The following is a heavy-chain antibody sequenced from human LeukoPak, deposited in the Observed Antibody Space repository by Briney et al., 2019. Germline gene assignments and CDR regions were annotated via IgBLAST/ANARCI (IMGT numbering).Heavy chain of an antibody. CDR2: ITGTSGRT. CDR1: GITFSNFA. J-gene: IGHJ3*02. CDR3: ARGSSNYGYTFDI. D-gene: IGHD4-11*01. V-gene: IGHV3-23*01. Sequence: PGGSLRLSCEVSGITFSNFAMAWVRQAPGKGLEWVSLITGTSGRTYYAASVKGRFTISRDNSKNSLYLHMNSLRVDDTAVYYCARGSSNYGYTFDIWGQGTMVTVSS.